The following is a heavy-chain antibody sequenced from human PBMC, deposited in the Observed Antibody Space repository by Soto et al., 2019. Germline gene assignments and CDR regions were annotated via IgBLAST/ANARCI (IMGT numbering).Heavy chain of an antibody. D-gene: IGHD3-10*01. J-gene: IGHJ6*02. V-gene: IGHV3-15*07. CDR1: GFTFSNAW. CDR3: TTGRVLWFGELFYYYYYGMDV. CDR2: IKSKTDGGTT. Sequence: EVQLVESGGGLVKPGGSLRLSCAASGFTFSNAWMNWVRQAPGKGLEWVGSIKSKTDGGTTDYAAPVKGRFTISRDDSKNTLYLQMNSLKTEDTAVYYCTTGRVLWFGELFYYYYYGMDVWGQGTTVTVSS.